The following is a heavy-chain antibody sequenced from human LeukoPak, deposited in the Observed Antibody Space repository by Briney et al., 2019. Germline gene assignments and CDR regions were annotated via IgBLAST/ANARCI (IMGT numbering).Heavy chain of an antibody. CDR1: GGSIKNYY. Sequence: PSETLSLTCTVSGGSIKNYYWSWIRQPAGKGLEWIGRIYSSGSTNYNPSLKSRVTMSVDTSKNQFSVNLTSVTAADTAVYYCVRCRGTTVLTRFDNWGQGTLVTVSS. J-gene: IGHJ4*02. CDR3: VRCRGTTVLTRFDN. V-gene: IGHV4-4*07. D-gene: IGHD1-1*01. CDR2: IYSSGST.